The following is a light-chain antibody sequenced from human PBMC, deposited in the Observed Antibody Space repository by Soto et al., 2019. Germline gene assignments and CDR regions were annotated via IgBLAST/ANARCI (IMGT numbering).Light chain of an antibody. Sequence: QSVLTQPASVSGSPGQSITISCTGTSSDVGTYNYVSWYQQHPGKAPKLMIYDVSYRPSGVSDRFSGSKFGNTASLTISGLQAEDEADYYCSSYTSSSTSVVFGGGTKLTVL. V-gene: IGLV2-14*01. CDR3: SSYTSSSTSVV. CDR2: DVS. J-gene: IGLJ2*01. CDR1: SSDVGTYNY.